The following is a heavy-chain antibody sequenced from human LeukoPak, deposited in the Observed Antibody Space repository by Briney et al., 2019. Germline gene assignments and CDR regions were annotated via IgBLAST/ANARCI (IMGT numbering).Heavy chain of an antibody. CDR2: ISGYSGNT. D-gene: IGHD3-22*01. CDR3: ARDYYDSSGYRSDY. V-gene: IGHV1-18*01. J-gene: IGHJ4*02. CDR1: DYTFTSYG. Sequence: ASVKVSCKASDYTFTSYGISWVRQAPGQGLEWMGWISGYSGNTNYAQKLQGRVTVTTDTSTSTAYMELRSLRSDDTAVYYCARDYYDSSGYRSDYWGQGTLVTVSS.